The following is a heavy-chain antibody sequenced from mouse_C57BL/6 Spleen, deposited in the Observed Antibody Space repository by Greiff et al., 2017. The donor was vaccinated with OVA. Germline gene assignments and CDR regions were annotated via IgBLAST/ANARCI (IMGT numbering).Heavy chain of an antibody. Sequence: EVQGVESGGGLVKPGGSLKLSCAASGFTFSSYTMSWVRQTPEKRLEWVATISGGGGNTYYPDSVKGRFTISRDNAKNTLYLQMSSLRSEDTALYYCARITSYAMDYWGQGTSVTVSS. CDR3: ARITSYAMDY. J-gene: IGHJ4*01. CDR1: GFTFSSYT. D-gene: IGHD1-1*01. V-gene: IGHV5-9*01. CDR2: ISGGGGNT.